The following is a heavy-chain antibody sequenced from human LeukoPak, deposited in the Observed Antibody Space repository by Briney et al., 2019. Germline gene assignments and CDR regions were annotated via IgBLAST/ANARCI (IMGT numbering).Heavy chain of an antibody. CDR3: ARHLSQGDGNKRGFDN. J-gene: IGHJ4*02. CDR1: GGSISSPPYD. Sequence: SETLSLTCTVSGGSISSPPYDWGWIRQPPGKGLEYIGSISSSGNTNYNASLQSRVTISVDASKNQFSLKLGSVTAADTAVYFCARHLSQGDGNKRGFDNWGQGTLVTVSS. V-gene: IGHV4-39*01. D-gene: IGHD5-24*01. CDR2: ISSSGNT.